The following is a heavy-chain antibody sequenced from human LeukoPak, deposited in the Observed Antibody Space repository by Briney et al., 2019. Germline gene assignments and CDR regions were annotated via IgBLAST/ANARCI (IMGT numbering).Heavy chain of an antibody. D-gene: IGHD4-23*01. CDR1: GFTFSDYW. CDR2: INADEDRA. J-gene: IGHJ4*02. V-gene: IGHV3-74*01. CDR3: ARGRPHGNDY. Sequence: GGSLRLSCAASGFTFSDYWMHWVRQAPGKGLVWVSHINADEDRAAYADSVKGRFTISRDNARNTLYLQMNSLRAEDTAVYYCARGRPHGNDYWGQGTLVTVSS.